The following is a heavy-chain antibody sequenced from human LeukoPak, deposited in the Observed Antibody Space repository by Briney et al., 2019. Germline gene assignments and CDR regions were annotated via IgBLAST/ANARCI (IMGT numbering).Heavy chain of an antibody. CDR1: GYTFTSYD. CDR3: ARGVRVISFWGVILYYFDY. V-gene: IGHV1-8*03. CDR2: MNPNSGNT. J-gene: IGHJ4*02. D-gene: IGHD3-16*02. Sequence: ASVKVPCKASGYTFTSYDINWVRQATGQGLEWMGWMNPNSGNTGYAQKFQGRVTITRNTSISAAYMELSSLRSEDTAVYYCARGVRVISFWGVILYYFDYWGQGTLVTVSS.